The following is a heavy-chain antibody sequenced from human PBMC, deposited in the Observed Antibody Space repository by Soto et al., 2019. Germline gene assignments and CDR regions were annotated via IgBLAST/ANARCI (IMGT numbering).Heavy chain of an antibody. Sequence: QVQLVESGGGVVQPGRSLRLSCAASGFTFSSYAMHWVRQAPGKGLEWVAVISYDGSNKYYADSVKGRFTISRDNSKNTLYLQMNSLRAEDTAVYYCARFRGNGWYGDYWGQGTLVTVSS. J-gene: IGHJ4*02. CDR3: ARFRGNGWYGDY. CDR2: ISYDGSNK. V-gene: IGHV3-30-3*01. D-gene: IGHD6-19*01. CDR1: GFTFSSYA.